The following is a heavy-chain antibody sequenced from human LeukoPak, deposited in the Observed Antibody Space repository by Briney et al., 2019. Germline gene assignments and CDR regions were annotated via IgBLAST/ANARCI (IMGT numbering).Heavy chain of an antibody. CDR2: ISSSSSYI. V-gene: IGHV3-21*01. Sequence: GRSLRLSCAASGFTFSSYGMHWVRQAPGKGLEWVSSISSSSSYIYYADSVKGRFTISRDNAKNSLYLQMNSLRAEDTAVYYCARDLAGGYYPNFDYWGQGTLVTVSS. D-gene: IGHD3-22*01. J-gene: IGHJ4*02. CDR1: GFTFSSYG. CDR3: ARDLAGGYYPNFDY.